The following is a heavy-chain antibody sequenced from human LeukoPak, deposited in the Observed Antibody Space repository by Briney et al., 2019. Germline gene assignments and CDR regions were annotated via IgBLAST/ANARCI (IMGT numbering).Heavy chain of an antibody. V-gene: IGHV3-74*01. CDR1: GFTFSTYW. CDR3: ATASSGDKQSSDY. Sequence: GGSLRLSCAASGFTFSTYWMHWVRQAPGKGLAWVSRINSDGISTSYADFVKGRFTISRDNAKSTLYLQMNSLRVEDTAVYYCATASSGDKQSSDYWGQGTLVTVSS. D-gene: IGHD1-26*01. CDR2: INSDGIST. J-gene: IGHJ4*02.